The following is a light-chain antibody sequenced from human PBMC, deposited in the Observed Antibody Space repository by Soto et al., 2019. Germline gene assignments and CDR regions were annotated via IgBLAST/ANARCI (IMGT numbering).Light chain of an antibody. V-gene: IGKV3-20*01. J-gene: IGKJ4*01. CDR3: QQHGSSQT. CDR1: QSVSSTY. Sequence: EIVLTQSPGTLYLSPGERAALSCRASQSVSSTYLAWYQQKPGQAPRLLIYGASSRATGIPDRFSGSGSGTDFTLTISRLEPEDFAVYYCQQHGSSQTFGGGTKVDIK. CDR2: GAS.